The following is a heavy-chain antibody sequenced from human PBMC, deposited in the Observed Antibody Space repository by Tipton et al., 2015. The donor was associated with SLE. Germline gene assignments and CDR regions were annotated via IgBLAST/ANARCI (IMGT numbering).Heavy chain of an antibody. CDR3: ARDPVDRGAFDI. Sequence: TLSLTCSVSGGSINSGNYYWGWIRQSPGKEPEWIGNIYYSGTAYYNPSLKRRVSISVDTSKNQFSLRLNSVTAADTAVYYCARDPVDRGAFDIWGQGTMVTVSS. D-gene: IGHD5-12*01. CDR1: GGSINSGNYY. V-gene: IGHV4-39*07. J-gene: IGHJ3*02. CDR2: IYYSGTA.